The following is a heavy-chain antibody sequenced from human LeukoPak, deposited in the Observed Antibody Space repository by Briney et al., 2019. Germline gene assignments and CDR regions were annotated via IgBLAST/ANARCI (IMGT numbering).Heavy chain of an antibody. CDR2: IKQEGSEK. CDR1: GFTFSRFW. J-gene: IGHJ5*02. Sequence: GGSLRLSCAASGFTFSRFWMSWGCQGPGKGLEWVDNIKQEGSEKSYVHSVKRRFTIHRENAKISLYLQMNRLRDEDTAVYYCARYYDISRRSDPWGQGTLVTVSS. CDR3: ARYYDISRRSDP. V-gene: IGHV3-7*01. D-gene: IGHD3-9*01.